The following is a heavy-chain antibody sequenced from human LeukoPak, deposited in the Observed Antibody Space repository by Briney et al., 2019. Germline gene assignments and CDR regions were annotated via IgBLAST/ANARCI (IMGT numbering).Heavy chain of an antibody. D-gene: IGHD5-12*01. Sequence: SETLSLTCTVSGGSISSSSYYWGWIRQPPGKGLEWIGSIYYSGSTYYNPSLKSRVTMSVDTSKNQFSLKLSSVTAADTAVYYCARLSDIYYYMDVWGKGTTVTVSS. CDR1: GGSISSSSYY. V-gene: IGHV4-39*07. CDR3: ARLSDIYYYMDV. CDR2: IYYSGST. J-gene: IGHJ6*03.